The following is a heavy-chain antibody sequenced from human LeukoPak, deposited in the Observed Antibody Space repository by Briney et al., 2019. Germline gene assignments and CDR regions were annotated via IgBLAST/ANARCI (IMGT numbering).Heavy chain of an antibody. CDR2: ISSSSSYI. CDR1: GFTFRSYN. J-gene: IGHJ3*02. CDR3: ARPQGGAFDI. V-gene: IGHV3-21*01. Sequence: GGSLRLSCAASGFTFRSYNMNWVRQAPGKGLEWVSSISSSSSYIYYADSVKGRFTISRDNAKNSLYLQMDSLRAEDTAVYYCARPQGGAFDIWGQGTMVTVSS.